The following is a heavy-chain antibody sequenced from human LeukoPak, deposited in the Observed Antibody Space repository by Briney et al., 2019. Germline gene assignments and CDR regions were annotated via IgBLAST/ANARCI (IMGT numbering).Heavy chain of an antibody. D-gene: IGHD3-9*01. Sequence: TGGSLRLSCAASGFTFSSYGMHWVRQAPGKGLEWVAVISYDGSNKYYADSVKGRFTISRDNSKNTLYLQMNSLRAEDTAVYYCAREYFDWLLPAVGLVHWGQGTLVTVSS. CDR3: AREYFDWLLPAVGLVH. CDR1: GFTFSSYG. V-gene: IGHV3-30*03. J-gene: IGHJ4*02. CDR2: ISYDGSNK.